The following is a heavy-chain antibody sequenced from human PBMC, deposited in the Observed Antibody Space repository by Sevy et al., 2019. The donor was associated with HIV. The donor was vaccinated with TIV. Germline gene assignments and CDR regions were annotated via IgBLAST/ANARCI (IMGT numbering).Heavy chain of an antibody. Sequence: ASVKVSCKASGYTFTSYYLHWVRQAPGQGLEWMGIINPSGGRTTYAQKFQGRLTMTRDTSTSTVYMDLSSLRSEDTAVYYCVRGNPPPKGIAVAGYFDCWGQGTLVTVSS. CDR3: VRGNPPPKGIAVAGYFDC. CDR1: GYTFTSYY. D-gene: IGHD6-19*01. V-gene: IGHV1-46*01. CDR2: INPSGGRT. J-gene: IGHJ4*02.